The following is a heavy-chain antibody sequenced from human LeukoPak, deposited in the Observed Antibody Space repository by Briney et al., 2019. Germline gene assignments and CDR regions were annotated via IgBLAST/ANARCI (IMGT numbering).Heavy chain of an antibody. J-gene: IGHJ4*02. CDR1: GGTFSSYA. V-gene: IGHV1-69*04. D-gene: IGHD5-12*01. CDR2: IIPILGIA. Sequence: GASVKVSCKASGGTFSSYAISWVRQAPGQGLEWMGRIIPILGIANYAQKFQGRVTITADKSTSTAYMELSSLRSEDTAVYYCASAGYSGYDFGYWGQGTLDTVSS. CDR3: ASAGYSGYDFGY.